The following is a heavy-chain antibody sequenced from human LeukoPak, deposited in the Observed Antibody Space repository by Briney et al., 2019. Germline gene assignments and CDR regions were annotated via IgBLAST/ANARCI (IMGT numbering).Heavy chain of an antibody. CDR2: MNPNSGNT. D-gene: IGHD1-26*01. CDR1: GYTFTSYD. CDR3: ARDDWSYSFDY. V-gene: IGHV1-8*01. Sequence: GASVKVSCKASGYTFTSYDINWVRQATGQGLEWMGWMNPNSGNTGYAQKFQGRVTTTRNTSISTAYMELSSLRSEDTAVYCCARDDWSYSFDYWGQGTLVTVSS. J-gene: IGHJ4*02.